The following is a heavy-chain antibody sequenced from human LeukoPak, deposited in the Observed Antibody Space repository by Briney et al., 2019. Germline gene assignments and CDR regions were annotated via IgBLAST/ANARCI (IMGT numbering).Heavy chain of an antibody. CDR1: GFTFSAYS. CDR3: ARRGGGGRSDALDI. D-gene: IGHD2-21*01. Sequence: GGSLRLSCAASGFTFSAYSMIWVRQAPGKGLEWVSYTSTTGNTIHYTDSVKGRFTVSRDNAKNSLFLQMNSLRDEDTAVYYCARRGGGGRSDALDIWGQGTMVTVSS. J-gene: IGHJ3*02. CDR2: TSTTGNTI. V-gene: IGHV3-48*02.